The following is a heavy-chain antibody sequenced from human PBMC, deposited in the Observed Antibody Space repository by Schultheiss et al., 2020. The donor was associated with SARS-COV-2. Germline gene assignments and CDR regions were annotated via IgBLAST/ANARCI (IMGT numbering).Heavy chain of an antibody. Sequence: SQTLSLTCAVYGGSFSGYYWSWIRQPPGKGLEWIGYIYYSGSTNYNPSLKSRVTMSVDTSKNQFSLKLSSVTAADTAVYYCARGCGTVPKRGFWFDPWGQGTLVTVSS. CDR3: ARGCGTVPKRGFWFDP. J-gene: IGHJ5*02. D-gene: IGHD2-15*01. CDR1: GGSFSGYY. CDR2: IYYSGST. V-gene: IGHV4-59*08.